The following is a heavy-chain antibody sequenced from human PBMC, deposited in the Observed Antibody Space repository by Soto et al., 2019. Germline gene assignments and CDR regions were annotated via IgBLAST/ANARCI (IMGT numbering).Heavy chain of an antibody. CDR1: GYSFTSYW. CDR2: IDPSDSYT. Sequence: GESLKISCKGSGYSFTSYWISWVRQMPGKGLEWMGRIDPSDSYTNYSPSFQGHVTISADKSISTAYLQWSSLKASDTAMYYCARGYTAMVTRPDAFDIWGQGTMVTVSS. J-gene: IGHJ3*02. CDR3: ARGYTAMVTRPDAFDI. V-gene: IGHV5-10-1*01. D-gene: IGHD5-18*01.